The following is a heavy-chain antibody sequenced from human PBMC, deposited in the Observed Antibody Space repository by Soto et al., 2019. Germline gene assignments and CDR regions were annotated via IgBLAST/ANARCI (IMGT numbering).Heavy chain of an antibody. J-gene: IGHJ4*02. CDR1: GGSISSGDYY. CDR3: ASGVSPVDFSDYYDSSGQYYFDY. V-gene: IGHV4-30-4*01. D-gene: IGHD3-22*01. CDR2: IYYSGST. Sequence: QVQLQESGPGLVKPSQTLSLTCTVSGGSISSGDYYWSWIRQPPGKGLEWIGYIYYSGSTYYNPSLKSRVTISVDTSKNQFSLKLSSVTAADTAVYYCASGVSPVDFSDYYDSSGQYYFDYWGQGTLVTVSS.